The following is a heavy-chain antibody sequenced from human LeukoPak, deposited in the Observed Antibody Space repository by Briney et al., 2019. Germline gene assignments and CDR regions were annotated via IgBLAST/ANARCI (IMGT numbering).Heavy chain of an antibody. CDR2: MNPNSGNS. CDR3: AREGLDY. Sequence: ASVKVSYKASGYTFTNYDINWVRQATGQRLEWMGYMNPNSGNSAYAQKFQGRVTITTDASISTAYMELSGLRSEDTALYYCAREGLDYWGQGTLVTVSS. J-gene: IGHJ4*02. CDR1: GYTFTNYD. V-gene: IGHV1-8*01.